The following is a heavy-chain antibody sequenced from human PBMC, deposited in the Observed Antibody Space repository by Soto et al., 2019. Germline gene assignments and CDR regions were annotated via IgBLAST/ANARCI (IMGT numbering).Heavy chain of an antibody. Sequence: PSETLSLTCTVSVGSISSSSYYWGWIRQPPGKGLEWIGSIYYSGSTYYNPSLKSRVTISVDTSKNQFSLKLSSVTAADTAVYYCARGRGYSYVGEYFDYWGQGTLVTVSS. V-gene: IGHV4-39*01. D-gene: IGHD5-18*01. CDR1: VGSISSSSYY. CDR2: IYYSGST. CDR3: ARGRGYSYVGEYFDY. J-gene: IGHJ4*02.